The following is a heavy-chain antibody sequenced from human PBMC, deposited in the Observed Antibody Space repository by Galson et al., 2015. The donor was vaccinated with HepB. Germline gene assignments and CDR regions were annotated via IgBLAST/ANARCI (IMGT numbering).Heavy chain of an antibody. CDR3: TSGWGTIDY. D-gene: IGHD3-16*01. Sequence: SLRLSCAASGITSSDFWMSWVRQAPGKGLEWVGLIKKKKDGGTTDYAAPGKDRFTISRDDSKNMVYLQMNSLKIEDTAVYYCTSGWGTIDYWGLGTLVTVSS. V-gene: IGHV3-15*01. J-gene: IGHJ4*02. CDR1: GITSSDFW. CDR2: IKKKKDGGTT.